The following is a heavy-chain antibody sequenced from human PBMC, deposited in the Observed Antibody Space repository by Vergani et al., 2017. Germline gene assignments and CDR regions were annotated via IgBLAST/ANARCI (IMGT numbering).Heavy chain of an antibody. V-gene: IGHV1-18*04. CDR2: ISAYNGNT. J-gene: IGHJ6*03. CDR1: GYTFTSYG. CDR3: ARGGGGPLYYYYMDV. Sequence: QVQLVQSGAEVKKPGASVKVSCKASGYTFTSYGISWVRQAPGQGLEWMGWISAYNGNTNYAQKFQGRVTMTRNTSISTAYMELSSLRSEDTAVYYCARGGGGPLYYYYMDVWGKGTTVTVSS. D-gene: IGHD3-16*01.